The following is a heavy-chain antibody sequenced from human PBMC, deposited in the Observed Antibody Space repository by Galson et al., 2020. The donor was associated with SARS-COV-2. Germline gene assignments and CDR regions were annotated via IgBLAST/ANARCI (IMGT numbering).Heavy chain of an antibody. CDR1: GYTFTGYY. CDR3: ARDWPPPPHYYDSSGYYVGGYFDY. D-gene: IGHD3-22*01. Sequence: ASVKVSCKASGYTFTGYYMHWVRQAPGQGLEWMGWINPNSGGTNYAQKFQGRVTMTRDTSISTAYMELSRLRSDDTAVYYCARDWPPPPHYYDSSGYYVGGYFDYWGQGTLVTVSS. J-gene: IGHJ4*02. CDR2: INPNSGGT. V-gene: IGHV1-2*02.